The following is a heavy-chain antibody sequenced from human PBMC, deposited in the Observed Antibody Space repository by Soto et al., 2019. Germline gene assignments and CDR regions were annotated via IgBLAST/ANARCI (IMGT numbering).Heavy chain of an antibody. Sequence: SVKVSCKASGGTFSSYTISWVRQAPGQGLEWMGRIIPILGIANYAQKFQGRVTITADKSTSTAYMELSSLRSEDTAVYYCAREGLKGSHYDFWSGYYTGAADYYYYMDVWGKGTTVTVSS. CDR2: IIPILGIA. D-gene: IGHD3-3*01. V-gene: IGHV1-69*04. CDR1: GGTFSSYT. CDR3: AREGLKGSHYDFWSGYYTGAADYYYYMDV. J-gene: IGHJ6*03.